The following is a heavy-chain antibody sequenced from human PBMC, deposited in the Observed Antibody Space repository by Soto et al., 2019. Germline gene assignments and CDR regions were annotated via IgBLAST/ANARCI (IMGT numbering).Heavy chain of an antibody. Sequence: SETLSLTCAVYGGSFSGYYWSWIRQPPGKGLEWIGENNHSGSTNYNPSLKSRVTISVDTSKNQFSLKLSSVTAADTAVYYCARAPSLLGYCSGGSCYASFDPWGQGTLVTVS. J-gene: IGHJ5*02. CDR1: GGSFSGYY. D-gene: IGHD2-15*01. CDR3: ARAPSLLGYCSGGSCYASFDP. CDR2: NNHSGST. V-gene: IGHV4-34*01.